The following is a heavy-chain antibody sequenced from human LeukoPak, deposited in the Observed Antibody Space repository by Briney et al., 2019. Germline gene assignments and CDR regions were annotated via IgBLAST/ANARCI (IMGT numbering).Heavy chain of an antibody. CDR3: LGAFDF. J-gene: IGHJ3*01. Sequence: GGSLRLSCAASGFTFSSYAMHWVRQAPGKGLEWVAVISYDGSNKYYADSVKGRFTISRDNSKNSLYLQMTSLRVEDTAVYYCLGAFDFWGQGTVLTVSS. CDR1: GFTFSSYA. CDR2: ISYDGSNK. V-gene: IGHV3-30-3*01.